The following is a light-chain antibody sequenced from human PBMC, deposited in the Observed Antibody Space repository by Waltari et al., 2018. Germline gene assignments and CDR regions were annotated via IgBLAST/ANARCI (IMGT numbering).Light chain of an antibody. V-gene: IGKV3-15*01. J-gene: IGKJ1*01. CDR3: QQYNNWWT. CDR2: GAS. CDR1: QSVSNN. Sequence: EIVMTQSPATLSVSPGERATLSCRASQSVSNNLAWYQQKPGPAPRLLIFGASTRATGIAARFSGSGSGTEFTLTISSLQSEDFAVYYCQQYNNWWTFGQGTKVDI.